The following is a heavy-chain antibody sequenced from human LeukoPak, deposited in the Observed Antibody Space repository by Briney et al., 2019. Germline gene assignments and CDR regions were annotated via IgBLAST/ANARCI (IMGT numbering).Heavy chain of an antibody. CDR3: ARERAYRYGDAFDI. J-gene: IGHJ3*02. D-gene: IGHD3-16*02. Sequence: SETLSLTCTVSGGSISSYYWSWIRQPPGKGLEWIGYIYYSGSTNYNPSLKSRVTISVDTSKNQFSLKLSSVTAADTAVYYCARERAYRYGDAFDIWGQGTMVTVSS. CDR1: GGSISSYY. CDR2: IYYSGST. V-gene: IGHV4-59*01.